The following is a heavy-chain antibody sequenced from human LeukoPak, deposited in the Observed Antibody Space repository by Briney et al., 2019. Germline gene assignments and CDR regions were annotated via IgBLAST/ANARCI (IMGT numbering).Heavy chain of an antibody. J-gene: IGHJ4*02. Sequence: PGGTLRLSCAASGFTFTSFGMSWVREAPGKGLEWVSGISGSGGSTYYADSVKGRFTISRDNSKNTLYLQMNSLRAEDTAVYYCAIGTTFELSWGQGTPVTVSS. V-gene: IGHV3-23*01. CDR3: AIGTTFELS. D-gene: IGHD3-16*01. CDR2: ISGSGGST. CDR1: GFTFTSFG.